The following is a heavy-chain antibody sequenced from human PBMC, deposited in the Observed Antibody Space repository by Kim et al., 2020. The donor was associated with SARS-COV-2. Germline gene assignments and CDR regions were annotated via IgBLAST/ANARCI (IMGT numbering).Heavy chain of an antibody. CDR1: GGSFSGYY. D-gene: IGHD3-22*01. CDR3: ARAAYYDSSGGPDY. Sequence: SETLSLTCAVYGGSFSGYYWSWIRQPPGKGLEWIGEINHSGSTNYNPSLKSRVTISVDTSKNQFSLKLSSVTAADTAVYYCARAAYYDSSGGPDYWGQGT. CDR2: INHSGST. V-gene: IGHV4-34*01. J-gene: IGHJ4*02.